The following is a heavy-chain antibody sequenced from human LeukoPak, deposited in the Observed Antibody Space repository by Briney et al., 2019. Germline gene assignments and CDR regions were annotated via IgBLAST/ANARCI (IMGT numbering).Heavy chain of an antibody. CDR2: ISYDGSNK. CDR3: AKDQDYYGSGSLDH. V-gene: IGHV3-30*18. Sequence: GGSLRLSCAASGFTFSNYGMHWVRQAPGKGLEWVAVISYDGSNKYYADSVKGRFTISRDNSKNTLYLQMNSLRAEDTAVYYCAKDQDYYGSGSLDHWGQGTLVTVSS. D-gene: IGHD3-10*01. CDR1: GFTFSNYG. J-gene: IGHJ4*02.